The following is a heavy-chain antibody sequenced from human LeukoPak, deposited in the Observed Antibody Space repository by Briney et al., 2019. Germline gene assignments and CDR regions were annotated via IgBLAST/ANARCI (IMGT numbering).Heavy chain of an antibody. Sequence: GGSLRLSCAASGFTFSSYAMHWVRQAPGKGLEWVAVISYDGSNKYYADSVKRRFTISRDNSKNTLYLQMNSLRAEDTAVYYCARDMGGEWQLVQMDYWGQGTLVTVSS. V-gene: IGHV3-30-3*01. J-gene: IGHJ4*02. CDR1: GFTFSSYA. CDR2: ISYDGSNK. CDR3: ARDMGGEWQLVQMDY. D-gene: IGHD6-13*01.